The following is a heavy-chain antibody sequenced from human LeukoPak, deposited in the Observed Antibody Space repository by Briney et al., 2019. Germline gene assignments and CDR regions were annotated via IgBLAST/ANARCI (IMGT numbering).Heavy chain of an antibody. Sequence: PGRSLRLSCAASGFTFSSYGMHWVRQAPGKGLEWVAVISYDGSNKYHADSVKGRFTISRDNSKDTLYVQMNSLRAEDTAVFYCAKERASGGYYNSFDYWGQGTTVTVSS. V-gene: IGHV3-30*18. J-gene: IGHJ4*03. D-gene: IGHD3-10*01. CDR3: AKERASGGYYNSFDY. CDR2: ISYDGSNK. CDR1: GFTFSSYG.